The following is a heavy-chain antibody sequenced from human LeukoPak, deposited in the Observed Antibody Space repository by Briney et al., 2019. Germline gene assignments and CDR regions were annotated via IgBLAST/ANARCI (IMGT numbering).Heavy chain of an antibody. V-gene: IGHV4-34*01. Sequence: SETLSLTCAVYGGSFSGYYWSWIRQPPGKGLEWIGEINHSGSTNYNPSLKSRVTISVDTSKNQFSLKLSSVTAADTAVYYCARGYTRFYGEPGRFDYWGQGTLVTVSS. CDR1: GGSFSGYY. CDR2: INHSGST. D-gene: IGHD4-17*01. CDR3: ARGYTRFYGEPGRFDY. J-gene: IGHJ4*02.